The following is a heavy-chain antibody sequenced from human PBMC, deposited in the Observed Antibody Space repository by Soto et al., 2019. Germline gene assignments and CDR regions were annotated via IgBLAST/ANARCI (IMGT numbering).Heavy chain of an antibody. V-gene: IGHV3-21*01. CDR2: ISGTSDYI. Sequence: GGSMRLSCATSGFTFSSSSMNWVRQATGKRLEWVSSISGTSDYIDYADAVKGRFTISRDNAKSSLYLQMNSLRDDDTAVYYCARGRGYCGGTNCYLDYWGQGALVTVSS. CDR1: GFTFSSSS. J-gene: IGHJ4*02. D-gene: IGHD2-21*01. CDR3: ARGRGYCGGTNCYLDY.